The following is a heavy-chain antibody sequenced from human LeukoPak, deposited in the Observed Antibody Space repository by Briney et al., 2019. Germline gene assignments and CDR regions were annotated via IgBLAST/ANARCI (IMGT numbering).Heavy chain of an antibody. V-gene: IGHV4-59*01. CDR2: IYYSGST. D-gene: IGHD3-9*01. Sequence: SETLSLTCTVSGGSISSYYWSWIRQPPGKGLEWIGHIYYSGSTNYNPSLKSRVTISVDTSKNQFSLKLSSVTAADTAVYYCARVQAPLRYFDWLSNGGCYFDYWGQGTLVTVSS. CDR3: ARVQAPLRYFDWLSNGGCYFDY. CDR1: GGSISSYY. J-gene: IGHJ4*02.